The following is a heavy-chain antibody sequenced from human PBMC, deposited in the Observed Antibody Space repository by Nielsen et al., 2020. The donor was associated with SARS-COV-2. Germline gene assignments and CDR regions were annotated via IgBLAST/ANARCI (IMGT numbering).Heavy chain of an antibody. D-gene: IGHD1-26*01. V-gene: IGHV1-18*04. Sequence: ASVKVSCKASGYSFSSHGITWVRQAPGQGLEWMGWISTYNGNTEYEESLQGRLTLTTDTSTSTAYMELRSLKYDDAATYYCTRDGVGSFFFFQSPEDYGMDVWGQGTTVTVSS. CDR1: GYSFSSHG. J-gene: IGHJ6*02. CDR3: TRDGVGSFFFFQSPEDYGMDV. CDR2: ISTYNGNT.